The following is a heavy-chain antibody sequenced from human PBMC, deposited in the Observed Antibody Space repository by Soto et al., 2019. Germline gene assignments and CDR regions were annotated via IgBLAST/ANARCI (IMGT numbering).Heavy chain of an antibody. CDR3: ATMGTPATGLYYFDY. Sequence: PSETLSLTCTVSGGSISSRTYCWGWIRQPPGKGLEWIGSICDSGSTYYNPSLKSRVTISVDTSKNQFSLNLSFVTAADTAVYYCATMGTPATGLYYFDYWGQGTLVTVSS. D-gene: IGHD2-15*01. CDR2: ICDSGST. J-gene: IGHJ4*02. CDR1: GGSISSRTYC. V-gene: IGHV4-39*07.